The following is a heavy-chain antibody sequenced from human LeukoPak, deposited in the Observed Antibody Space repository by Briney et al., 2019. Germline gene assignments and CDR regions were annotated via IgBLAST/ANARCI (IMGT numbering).Heavy chain of an antibody. Sequence: AGGSLRLSCAASGFTFSSYAMSWVRQAPGQGLEWVSAISGSGGSTKYADSVKGRFTISRDNSKNTLYLQMNSLRAEDTAVYYCAKDYSGTYYGNWFDPWGQGTLVTVSS. V-gene: IGHV3-23*01. CDR2: ISGSGGST. D-gene: IGHD1-26*01. CDR3: AKDYSGTYYGNWFDP. J-gene: IGHJ5*02. CDR1: GFTFSSYA.